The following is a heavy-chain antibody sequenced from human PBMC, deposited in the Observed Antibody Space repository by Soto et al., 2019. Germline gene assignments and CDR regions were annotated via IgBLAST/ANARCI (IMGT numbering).Heavy chain of an antibody. J-gene: IGHJ4*02. CDR2: FDPEDGET. CDR3: ARGVGWEPLDY. V-gene: IGHV1-24*01. Sequence: ASVKVSCKVSGYTLTELSMHWVRQAPGKGLEWMGGFDPEDGETIYAQKFQGRVTMTTDTSTSTAYMELRSLRSDDTAVYYCARGVGWEPLDYWGQGTLVTVSS. CDR1: GYTLTELS. D-gene: IGHD1-26*01.